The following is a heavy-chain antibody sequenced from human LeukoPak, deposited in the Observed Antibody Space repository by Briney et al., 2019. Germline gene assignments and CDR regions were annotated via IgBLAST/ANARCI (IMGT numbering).Heavy chain of an antibody. J-gene: IGHJ4*02. Sequence: PGGSLRLSCAASGVNFSDNSMSWVRQGPAKGREWVSSMTSLGALTYYAESVKGRFTISRDNANNSLYLQANSLRGEDTAIYYCARIHLTDSGYDLNSFDSWGQGALVSVSP. CDR2: MTSLGALT. CDR1: GVNFSDNS. CDR3: ARIHLTDSGYDLNSFDS. D-gene: IGHD5-12*01. V-gene: IGHV3-21*01.